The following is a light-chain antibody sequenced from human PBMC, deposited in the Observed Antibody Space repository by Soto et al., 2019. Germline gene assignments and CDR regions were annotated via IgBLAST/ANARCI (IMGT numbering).Light chain of an antibody. CDR3: SSYTSSSTLSV. Sequence: QSALTQPASVSGSPGQSITISCTGTSSDVGGYNYVSWYQQHPGKAPKLMIYDVSNRPSGGSNRFSGSKSGNTASLTISGLQAEDEADYYCSSYTSSSTLSVFGTGTQLTVL. CDR2: DVS. J-gene: IGLJ7*01. CDR1: SSDVGGYNY. V-gene: IGLV2-14*01.